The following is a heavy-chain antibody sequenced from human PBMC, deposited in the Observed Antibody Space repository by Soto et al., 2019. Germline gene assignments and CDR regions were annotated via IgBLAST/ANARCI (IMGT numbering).Heavy chain of an antibody. J-gene: IGHJ3*02. D-gene: IGHD1-1*01. CDR2: TWYDESHK. CDR3: ATEYNADSAFDI. V-gene: IGHV3-33*01. Sequence: GGSLRLCCAASGFIFSTYGMHWVRQAPGKGLEWVAMTWYDESHKYYADSVKGRFTISRDNSMNTLYLQMNSLRAEDTAVYYCATEYNADSAFDIWGQGTMVTVSS. CDR1: GFIFSTYG.